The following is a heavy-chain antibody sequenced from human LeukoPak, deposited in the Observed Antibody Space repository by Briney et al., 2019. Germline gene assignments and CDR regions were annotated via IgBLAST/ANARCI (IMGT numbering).Heavy chain of an antibody. D-gene: IGHD3-16*02. CDR2: ISGSGGST. J-gene: IGHJ4*02. CDR3: AKDYFMITFGGVIR. V-gene: IGHV3-23*01. CDR1: GFTFSSYG. Sequence: GGSLRLSCAASGFTFSSYGMSWVRQAPGKGLEWVSAISGSGGSTYYADSVKGRFTISRDNSKNTLYLQMNSLRAEDTAVYYCAKDYFMITFGGVIRWGQGTLVTVSS.